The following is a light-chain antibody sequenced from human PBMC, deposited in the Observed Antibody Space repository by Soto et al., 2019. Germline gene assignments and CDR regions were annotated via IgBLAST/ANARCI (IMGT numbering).Light chain of an antibody. CDR2: DVS. V-gene: IGLV2-11*01. CDR3: CSYAGSYTLV. Sequence: QSVLTQPRSVSGSPGQSVTISCTGTSSDVGGYNYVSWYQQHPGKAPKVLIYDVSKRPSGVPGRVSGSKSGNTASLTISGLQAEDEADYYCCSYAGSYTLVFGGGTKVTVL. CDR1: SSDVGGYNY. J-gene: IGLJ2*01.